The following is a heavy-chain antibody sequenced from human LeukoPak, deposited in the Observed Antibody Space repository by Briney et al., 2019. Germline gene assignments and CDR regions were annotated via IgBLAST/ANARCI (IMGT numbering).Heavy chain of an antibody. CDR2: IIPIFCTA. Sequence: SVKVSCKASGCTFIRYAISWVRQAPGQGLEWMGGIIPIFCTANYAQKFQGRVTITADESTSTAYMELSSLRSEDTAVYYCARYLGYCSSTSCSYYYYMDVWGKGTTVTVSS. CDR3: ARYLGYCSSTSCSYYYYMDV. D-gene: IGHD2-2*01. J-gene: IGHJ6*03. V-gene: IGHV1-69*13. CDR1: GCTFIRYA.